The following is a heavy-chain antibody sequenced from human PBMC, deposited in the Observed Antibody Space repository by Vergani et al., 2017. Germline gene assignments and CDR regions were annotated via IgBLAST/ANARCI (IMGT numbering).Heavy chain of an antibody. J-gene: IGHJ5*02. D-gene: IGHD3-10*01. CDR1: GGSISSYY. CDR3: ARVGGGYYFNWFDP. CDR2: IYYSGST. Sequence: QVQLQESGPGLVKPSETLSLTCTVSGGSISSYYWSWIRQPPGKGLEWIGYIYYSGSTNYNPFLKSRVTISVDTSKNQFSLKLSSVTAADTAVYYCARVGGGYYFNWFDPWGQGTLVTVSS. V-gene: IGHV4-59*01.